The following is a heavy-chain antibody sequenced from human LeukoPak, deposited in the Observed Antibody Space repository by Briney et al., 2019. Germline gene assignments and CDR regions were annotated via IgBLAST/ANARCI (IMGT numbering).Heavy chain of an antibody. D-gene: IGHD2-2*02. CDR2: INPNSGGP. Sequence: ASVKVSCKASGYTFNGYYMHWVRQAPGQGLEWMGWINPNSGGPNYAQKFQGRVTMTRDTSISTAYMALSRLTSDDTAVYYCARDGSYQLIYSPDWFDPWGQGTLVTVSS. J-gene: IGHJ5*02. CDR1: GYTFNGYY. CDR3: ARDGSYQLIYSPDWFDP. V-gene: IGHV1-2*02.